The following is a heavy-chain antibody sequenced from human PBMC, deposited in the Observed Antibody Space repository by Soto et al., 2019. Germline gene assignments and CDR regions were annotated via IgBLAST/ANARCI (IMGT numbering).Heavy chain of an antibody. CDR3: ARQYDPYYDFWSGPPNAFDI. V-gene: IGHV4-34*01. CDR2: INHSGST. J-gene: IGHJ3*02. D-gene: IGHD3-3*01. CDR1: GGSFSGYY. Sequence: PSETLSLTCAVYGGSFSGYYWSWIRQPPGKGLEWIGEINHSGSTNYNPSLKSRVTISVDTSKNQFSLKLSSVTAADTAVYYCARQYDPYYDFWSGPPNAFDIWGQGTMVTVSS.